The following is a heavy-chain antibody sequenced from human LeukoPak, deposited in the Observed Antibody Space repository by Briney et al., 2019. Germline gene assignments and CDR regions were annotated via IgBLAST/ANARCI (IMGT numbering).Heavy chain of an antibody. J-gene: IGHJ4*02. Sequence: ASVKVSCKASGYTFTSYGISWVRQAPGQGLEWMGIINPSGGSTNYAQKFQGRVTMTRDTSTSTVYMELSSLRSEDSAVYYCARWTTTYLDYWGQGTLVTVPS. V-gene: IGHV1-46*01. CDR3: ARWTTTYLDY. CDR2: INPSGGST. CDR1: GYTFTSYG. D-gene: IGHD4-11*01.